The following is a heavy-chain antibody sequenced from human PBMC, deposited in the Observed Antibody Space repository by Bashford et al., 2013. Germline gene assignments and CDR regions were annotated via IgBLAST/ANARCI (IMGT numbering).Heavy chain of an antibody. CDR3: ARADCRGATARIDR. Sequence: VRQAPGKGLEWVSSISGSSTYIYYTDSVRGRFTVSRDNAKNSVYLQMNSLRVEDTAVFYCARADCRGATARIDRWGQGTLVTRLL. CDR2: ISGSSTYI. J-gene: IGHJ5*02. V-gene: IGHV3-21*06. D-gene: IGHD2-21*01.